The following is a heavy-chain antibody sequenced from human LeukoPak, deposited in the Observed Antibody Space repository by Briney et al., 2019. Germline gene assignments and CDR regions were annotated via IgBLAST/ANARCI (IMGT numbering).Heavy chain of an antibody. V-gene: IGHV7-4-1*02. CDR3: ARGVVATIGDWFDP. J-gene: IGHJ5*02. D-gene: IGHD5-12*01. Sequence: GASVKVSCKVSGYTLTELSMHWVRQAPGQGLEGMGWINTNTGNPTYAQGFTGRFVFSLDTSVSTAYLQISSLKAEDTAVYYCARGVVATIGDWFDPWGQGTLVTVSS. CDR1: GYTLTELS. CDR2: INTNTGNP.